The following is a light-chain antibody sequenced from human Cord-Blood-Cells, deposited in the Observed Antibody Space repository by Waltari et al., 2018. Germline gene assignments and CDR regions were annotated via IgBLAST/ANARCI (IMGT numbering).Light chain of an antibody. CDR3: GSYTSSSTLV. V-gene: IGLV2-14*01. Sequence: QSARTRPASVSGPPGQSTTLSRSGTTRDVGGYNYVSWYQRHQGKAAKLIISEVSNRPSGVSNRFSGSRCGNTASLTISGLQAEDEADYYCGSYTSSSTLVFGGGTKLTVL. CDR1: TRDVGGYNY. CDR2: EVS. J-gene: IGLJ3*02.